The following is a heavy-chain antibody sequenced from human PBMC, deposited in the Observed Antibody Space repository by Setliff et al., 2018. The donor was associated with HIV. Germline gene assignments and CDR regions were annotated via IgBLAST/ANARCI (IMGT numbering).Heavy chain of an antibody. Sequence: LSLTCTVSGGSISTSYWNWIRQPPGKGLEWIAYIYISGTTNYDPSLKSRVTISLDTSRNQFSLKLGSVTAADTAMYYCAREHCSGGSCNGFDIWGQGTMVTVSS. CDR2: IYISGTT. J-gene: IGHJ3*02. CDR3: AREHCSGGSCNGFDI. V-gene: IGHV4-4*09. D-gene: IGHD2-15*01. CDR1: GGSISTSY.